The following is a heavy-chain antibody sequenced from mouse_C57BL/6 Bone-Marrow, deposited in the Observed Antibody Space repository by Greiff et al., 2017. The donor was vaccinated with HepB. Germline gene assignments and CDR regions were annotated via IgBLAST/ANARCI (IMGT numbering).Heavy chain of an antibody. CDR1: GYTFTSYG. J-gene: IGHJ1*03. Sequence: QVQLQQSGAELARPGASVKLSCKASGYTFTSYGISWVKQRTGQGLEWIGEIYPRSGNTYYIEKFKGKATLTADKSSSTAYMELRSLTSEDSAVYFCARPITTVGGNWYFDVWGTGTTVTVSS. CDR3: ARPITTVGGNWYFDV. V-gene: IGHV1-81*01. D-gene: IGHD1-1*01. CDR2: IYPRSGNT.